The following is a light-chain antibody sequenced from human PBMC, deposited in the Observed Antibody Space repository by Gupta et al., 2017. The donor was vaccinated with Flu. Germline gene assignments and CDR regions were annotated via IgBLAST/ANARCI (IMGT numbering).Light chain of an antibody. CDR1: QSVGSDY. CDR3: QHEGSVPFT. J-gene: IGKJ1*01. V-gene: IGKV3-20*01. Sequence: EVVLTQSPGTLSLSPGERATLSCRASQSVGSDYLAWYQQKPGQPPRLLIYGASSRATGIPDRFSGSGSGTDFTLTISRLEPEDFAVYYCQHEGSVPFTFGQGTKVE. CDR2: GAS.